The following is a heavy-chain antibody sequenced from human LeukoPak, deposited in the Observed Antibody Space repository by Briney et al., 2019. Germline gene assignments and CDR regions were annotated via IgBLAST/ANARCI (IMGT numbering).Heavy chain of an antibody. CDR2: VHHSGAT. D-gene: IGHD3-10*01. Sequence: SETLSLTCSVSGYSISRGYHWAWVRQPPGKGLEWIGSVHHSGATYYNPSLNSRLTISVDTSKNQSSLKMDSVTAADTAVYYCARDPSSFGGRFDPWGQGTLVAVSS. J-gene: IGHJ5*02. CDR3: ARDPSSFGGRFDP. CDR1: GYSISRGYH. V-gene: IGHV4-38-2*02.